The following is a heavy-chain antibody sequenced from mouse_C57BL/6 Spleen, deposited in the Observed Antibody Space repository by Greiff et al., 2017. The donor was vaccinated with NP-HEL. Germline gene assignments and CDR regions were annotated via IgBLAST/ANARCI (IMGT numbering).Heavy chain of an antibody. J-gene: IGHJ4*01. CDR3: ARHYGSSFYAMDY. CDR1: GFTFSDYY. D-gene: IGHD1-1*01. CDR2: ISNGGGST. V-gene: IGHV5-12*01. Sequence: EVNVVESGGGLVQPGGSLKLSCAASGFTFSDYYMYWVRQTPEKRLEWVAYISNGGGSTYYPDTVKGRVTISRDNAKNTLYLQMSRLKSEDTAMYYCARHYGSSFYAMDYWGQGTSVTVSS.